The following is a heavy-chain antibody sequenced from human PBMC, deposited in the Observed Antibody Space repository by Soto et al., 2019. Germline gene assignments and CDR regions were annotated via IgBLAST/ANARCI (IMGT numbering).Heavy chain of an antibody. CDR3: ARDQGIAVAAKGWFDP. Sequence: KPSETLSLTCAVSGGSISSSNWWSWVRQPPGKGLEWIGEIYHSGSTNYNPSLKSRVTISVDKSKNQFSLKLSSVTAADTAVYYCARDQGIAVAAKGWFDPWGQGTLVTVSS. J-gene: IGHJ5*02. V-gene: IGHV4-4*02. D-gene: IGHD6-19*01. CDR1: GGSISSSNW. CDR2: IYHSGST.